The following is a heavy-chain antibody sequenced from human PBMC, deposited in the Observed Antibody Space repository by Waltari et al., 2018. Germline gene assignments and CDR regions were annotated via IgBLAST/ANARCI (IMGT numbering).Heavy chain of an antibody. CDR3: ASGRAYYYYGMDV. D-gene: IGHD2-15*01. CDR1: GGSISSYY. Sequence: QVQLQESGPGLVKPSEPLSLTCTVSGGSISSYYWSWIRQPPGKGLEWIGYIYYSGSTNYNPSLKSRVTISVDTSKNQFSLKLSSVTAADTAVYYCASGRAYYYYGMDVWGQGTTVTVSS. V-gene: IGHV4-59*01. CDR2: IYYSGST. J-gene: IGHJ6*02.